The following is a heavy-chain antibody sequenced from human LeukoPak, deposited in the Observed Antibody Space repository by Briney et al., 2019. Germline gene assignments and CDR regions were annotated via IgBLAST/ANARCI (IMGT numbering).Heavy chain of an antibody. Sequence: SETLSLTCTVSGGSISGYYWTWVRQAAGKGLEYIGRIYTSGSTNYNPSLKGRVTISVDTSKNQFSLKLTSVTAADTAVYYWGREGAANWFDPWGRGTLVTVSS. CDR2: IYTSGST. CDR3: GREGAANWFDP. CDR1: GGSISGYY. D-gene: IGHD2-15*01. J-gene: IGHJ5*02. V-gene: IGHV4-4*07.